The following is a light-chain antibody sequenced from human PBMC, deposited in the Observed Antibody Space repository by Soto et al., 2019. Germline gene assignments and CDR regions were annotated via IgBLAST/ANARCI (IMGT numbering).Light chain of an antibody. J-gene: IGLJ2*01. CDR1: SSDVGSYNR. V-gene: IGLV2-18*02. CDR3: SSYTSSSTLV. Sequence: QSALTQPPSVSESPGQSVTISCTGTSSDVGSYNRVSWYQQPPGTAPKLMIYEVSNRPSGVPDRFSGSKSGNTASLTISGLQAEDEADYYCSSYTSSSTLVLGGVIKLTVL. CDR2: EVS.